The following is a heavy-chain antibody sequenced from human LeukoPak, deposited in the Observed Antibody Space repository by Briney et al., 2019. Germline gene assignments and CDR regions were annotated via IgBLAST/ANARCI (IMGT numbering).Heavy chain of an antibody. Sequence: PGGSLRLSCAASGFTFSSYSMNWVRQAPGKGLEWVSYISSSSSTIYYADSVKGRFTISRDNAKNSLYLQMNSLRAEDTAVYCCAKGRYDILTGYYGLIDYWGQGTLVTVSS. CDR3: AKGRYDILTGYYGLIDY. V-gene: IGHV3-48*01. J-gene: IGHJ4*02. CDR1: GFTFSSYS. D-gene: IGHD3-9*01. CDR2: ISSSSSTI.